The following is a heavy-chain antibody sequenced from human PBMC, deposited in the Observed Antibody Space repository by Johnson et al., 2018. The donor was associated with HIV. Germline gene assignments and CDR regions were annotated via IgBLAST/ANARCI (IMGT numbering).Heavy chain of an antibody. Sequence: VQLVESGGGLVKPGGSLRLSCAASGFTVSDYYMSWIRQSLGKGLEWVSVIYSGGSTYYADSVKGRFTISRDNSKNTLHLQMNNVRAEDTAIYYCARSDSGYDAFDIWGQGTMVSVSS. CDR1: GFTVSDYY. D-gene: IGHD5-12*01. CDR2: IYSGGST. V-gene: IGHV3-66*02. CDR3: ARSDSGYDAFDI. J-gene: IGHJ3*02.